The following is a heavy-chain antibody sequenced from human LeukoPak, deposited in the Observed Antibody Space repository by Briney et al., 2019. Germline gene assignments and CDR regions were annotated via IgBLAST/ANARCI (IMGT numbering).Heavy chain of an antibody. D-gene: IGHD5-12*01. J-gene: IGHJ4*02. CDR2: IYYSGSI. Sequence: SETLSLTCTVSGGSLSSGGYYWRWIRQHPGKGLAWIGYIYYSGSIYYNPSLKSRVTISVDTSKNQFSLKLSSVAAADTAVYYCARLVATKGADYWGQGTLVTVSS. CDR3: ARLVATKGADY. V-gene: IGHV4-31*03. CDR1: GGSLSSGGYY.